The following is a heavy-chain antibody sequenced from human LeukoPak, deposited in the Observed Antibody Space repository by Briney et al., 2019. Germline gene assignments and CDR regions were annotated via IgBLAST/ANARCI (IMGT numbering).Heavy chain of an antibody. CDR2: ISPTGSTT. V-gene: IGHV3-74*01. J-gene: IGHJ4*02. CDR1: GFSFSGHW. D-gene: IGHD4-17*01. Sequence: GGSLRLSCAASGFSFSGHWMHWARQLPGKGLVWVSRISPTGSTTSYADSVKGRFTVSRDNAKNTLYLQMNSLRAEDTAVYYCARGGVNDYGDEGLFDYWGQGTLVTVSS. CDR3: ARGGVNDYGDEGLFDY.